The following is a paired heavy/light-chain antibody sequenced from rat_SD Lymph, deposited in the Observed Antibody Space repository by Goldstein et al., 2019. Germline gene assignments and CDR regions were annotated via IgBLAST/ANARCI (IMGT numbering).Light chain of an antibody. Sequence: DIQMTQSPASLSASLGETVTIECLASEDIYSNLAWYQQKPGKSPQLLISDASSLQDGVPSRFSGSESGTQYSLEINSLQSEDAATYFCQQHHDYPYTFGAGTKLELK. CDR2: DAS. CDR3: QQHHDYPYT. CDR1: EDIYSN. J-gene: IGKJ2-3*01. V-gene: IGKV12S39*01.
Heavy chain of an antibody. D-gene: IGHD5-1*01. J-gene: IGHJ1*01. V-gene: IGHV1-65*01. CDR1: GYAFTDYL. CDR3: ATGNYWYFDF. CDR2: SIPLIDTT. Sequence: EVKLQQSGDDLVRPGASVKMSCKASGYAFTDYLMHWVKQSPGQGLEWIGTSIPLIDTTDYNQKFKGRTTLTADKSSNTAFMELSRLSSEDSAVYFCATGNYWYFDFWGPGTMVTVSS.